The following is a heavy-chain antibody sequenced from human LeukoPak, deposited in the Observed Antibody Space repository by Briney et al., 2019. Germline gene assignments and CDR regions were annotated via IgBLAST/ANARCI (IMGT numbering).Heavy chain of an antibody. CDR2: IWYDGSNK. J-gene: IGHJ3*02. V-gene: IGHV3-33*01. D-gene: IGHD3-16*02. Sequence: GGSLRLSCAASGFTFSSYGMHWVRQAPGKGLEWVAVIWYDGSNKYYADSVKGRFTISRDNSKNTLYLQMNSMRAEDTAVYYCARSSHRMITFGGVIVPPNVFDIWGQGTMVTVSS. CDR1: GFTFSSYG. CDR3: ARSSHRMITFGGVIVPPNVFDI.